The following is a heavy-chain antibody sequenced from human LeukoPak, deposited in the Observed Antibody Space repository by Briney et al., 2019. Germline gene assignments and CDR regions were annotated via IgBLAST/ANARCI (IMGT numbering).Heavy chain of an antibody. CDR2: IRFDGGNK. Sequence: PGGSLRLSCAASGFTLSNYGMHWVRQAPGKGLEWVAFIRFDGGNKYYAESVKGRFTISRDNSKNTLFLEMSSLRSEDTAVYHCATDIEVVKSVHPFVAYWGKGTLVTVSS. CDR3: ATDIEVVKSVHPFVAY. V-gene: IGHV3-30*02. CDR1: GFTLSNYG. J-gene: IGHJ4*02. D-gene: IGHD2-15*01.